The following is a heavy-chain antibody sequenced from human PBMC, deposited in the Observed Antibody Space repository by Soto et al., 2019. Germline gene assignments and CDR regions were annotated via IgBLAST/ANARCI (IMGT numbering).Heavy chain of an antibody. CDR2: INPNSGGT. CDR1: GYTFTGYY. CDR3: ARVRVIAVAGPFDY. D-gene: IGHD6-19*01. Sequence: ASVKVSCKASGYTFTGYYMHWVRQAPGQGLEWMGWINPNSGGTNYAQKFQGRVTMTRDTSISTAYMDLSRLRSDDTAVYYCARVRVIAVAGPFDYWGQGTLVTVSS. V-gene: IGHV1-2*02. J-gene: IGHJ4*02.